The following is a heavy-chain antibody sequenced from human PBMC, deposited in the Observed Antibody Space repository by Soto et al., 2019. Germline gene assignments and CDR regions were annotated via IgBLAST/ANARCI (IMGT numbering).Heavy chain of an antibody. CDR1: GNSISSDYY. V-gene: IGHV4-38-2*01. D-gene: IGHD1-1*01. CDR3: ARLRQLGELDY. J-gene: IGHJ4*02. CDR2: IYHSGST. Sequence: SETLSLTCAVSGNSISSDYYWGWIRQPPGKGLEWIGSIYHSGSTYYNPSLKSRVTISVDTSKNRFSLKMSSGTAADTDVYYCARLRQLGELDYWGQGTLVSASS.